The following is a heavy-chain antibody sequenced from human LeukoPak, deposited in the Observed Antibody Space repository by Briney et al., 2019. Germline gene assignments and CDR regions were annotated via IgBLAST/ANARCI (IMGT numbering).Heavy chain of an antibody. CDR2: ISTTSTHT. CDR1: GFTFSDYY. V-gene: IGHV3-11*03. Sequence: GGSLRLSCAASGFTFSDYYMSWIRQAPGKGLEWVSHISTTSTHTNCADSVKGRFTISRDNAKSSLYLQMNSLRAEDTAVYYCARPRATTGRIEDKDPFDIWGQGTMVTVSS. J-gene: IGHJ3*02. D-gene: IGHD1-1*01. CDR3: ARPRATTGRIEDKDPFDI.